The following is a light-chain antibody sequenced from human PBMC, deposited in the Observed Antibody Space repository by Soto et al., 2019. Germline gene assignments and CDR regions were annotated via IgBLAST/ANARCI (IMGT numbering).Light chain of an antibody. CDR2: DAS. CDR1: QSISSW. J-gene: IGKJ2*01. Sequence: DIQMTQSPSTLSASVGDRVTLTCRASQSISSWLAWYQQKPGQAPKLLIYDASSLESGVQSRLSGSGSGKEFTLTISSLQPDDFATYYCQQYNSYSYTFGQGTKQEIK. CDR3: QQYNSYSYT. V-gene: IGKV1-5*01.